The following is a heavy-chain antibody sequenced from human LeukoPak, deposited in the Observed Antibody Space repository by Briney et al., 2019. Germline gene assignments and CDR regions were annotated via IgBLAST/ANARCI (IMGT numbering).Heavy chain of an antibody. J-gene: IGHJ3*02. V-gene: IGHV4-34*01. Sequence: SETLSLTCADYGGSFSGYYWSWIRQPPGKGLEWIGEFNHSGSTNYNPSLKSRVTISVDTSKNQFSLKLSSVTAADTAVYYCARARASKAGRRATAFDIWGQGTMVTVSS. D-gene: IGHD6-19*01. CDR3: ARARASKAGRRATAFDI. CDR1: GGSFSGYY. CDR2: FNHSGST.